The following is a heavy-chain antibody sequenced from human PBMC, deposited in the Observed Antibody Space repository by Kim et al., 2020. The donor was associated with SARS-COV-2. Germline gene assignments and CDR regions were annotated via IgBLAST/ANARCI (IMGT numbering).Heavy chain of an antibody. Sequence: SQTLSLTCAISGDSISRNNAAWNWIRQSPSRGLEWLGRTYYRSQWYTDYAVSVKSRININADTSKNQFSLQLNSVTAEDSAVYYCAKDGEYCSGGTCPAFDFWGQGTLVTVSS. CDR3: AKDGEYCSGGTCPAFDF. D-gene: IGHD2-15*01. CDR1: GDSISRNNAA. V-gene: IGHV6-1*01. CDR2: TYYRSQWYT. J-gene: IGHJ4*02.